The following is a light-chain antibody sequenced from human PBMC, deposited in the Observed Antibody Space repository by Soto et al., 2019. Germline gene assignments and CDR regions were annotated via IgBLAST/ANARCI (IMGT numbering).Light chain of an antibody. J-gene: IGKJ2*01. Sequence: EIVLTQSPATLSLSPGERATLSCRASQSVSSYLAWYQQKPGQAPRLLIYDAPNRATGLPARLRGSGSGTDFTLTISSLEPEDFAVYYCQQRGNWPPGYTFGQGTKLEIK. V-gene: IGKV3-11*01. CDR1: QSVSSY. CDR3: QQRGNWPPGYT. CDR2: DAP.